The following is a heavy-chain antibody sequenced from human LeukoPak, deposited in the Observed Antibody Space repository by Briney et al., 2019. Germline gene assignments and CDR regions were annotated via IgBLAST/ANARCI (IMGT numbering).Heavy chain of an antibody. Sequence: SETLSLTCSVSGYSISSGYYWGWIRQPPGKGLEWIGNIYHDGNTYYNPSLKSRVTISIDTSKNQFSLKLSSVTAADTAVYYCARLRPRMITFGEVIGWFDPWGQGTLVTVSS. CDR1: GYSISSGYY. V-gene: IGHV4-38-2*02. CDR2: IYHDGNT. D-gene: IGHD3-16*01. CDR3: ARLRPRMITFGEVIGWFDP. J-gene: IGHJ5*02.